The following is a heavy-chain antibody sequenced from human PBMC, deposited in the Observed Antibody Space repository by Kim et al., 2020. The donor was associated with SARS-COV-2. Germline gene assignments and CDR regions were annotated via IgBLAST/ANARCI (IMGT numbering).Heavy chain of an antibody. CDR3: VRDLVGGSDY. J-gene: IGHJ4*02. CDR1: GFNFRSFW. Sequence: GGSLRLSCEASGFNFRSFWMHWVRQVPGEGLVWVARISDDGRTTNYADSVRGRFTISRDDARSTLFLQMHSLRGDDTALYFCVRDLVGGSDYWGQGTLVTVSA. D-gene: IGHD3-16*01. CDR2: ISDDGRTT. V-gene: IGHV3-74*01.